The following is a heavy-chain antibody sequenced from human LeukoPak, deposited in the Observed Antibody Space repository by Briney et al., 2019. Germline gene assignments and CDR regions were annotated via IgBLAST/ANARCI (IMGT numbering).Heavy chain of an antibody. CDR2: INSDGRST. V-gene: IGHV3-74*01. CDR1: GFTFSSYL. CDR3: AREAGGYDAYYFDY. Sequence: GGSLRLSCAASGFTFSSYLMHWVRQAPGKGLVWVSRINSDGRSTSYADSVKGRFTISRDNAKNTLYLQMNSLRAEDTAVYYCAREAGGYDAYYFDYWGQGTLVTVSS. J-gene: IGHJ4*02. D-gene: IGHD5-12*01.